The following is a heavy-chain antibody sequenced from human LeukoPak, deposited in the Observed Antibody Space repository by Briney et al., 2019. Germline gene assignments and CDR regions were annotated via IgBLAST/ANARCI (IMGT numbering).Heavy chain of an antibody. CDR2: ISYDGNNK. D-gene: IGHD3-10*01. J-gene: IGHJ4*02. CDR1: AFTFSTYA. Sequence: PGGSLRLSCAASAFTFSTYAMHWVRQAPGKGLEWVAVISYDGNNKYYADSVKGRFTISRDNSKNTLYLQMYSLRTEDTAVYYCARDLGLWFGELGHYFDYWGQGTLVTVSS. V-gene: IGHV3-30-3*01. CDR3: ARDLGLWFGELGHYFDY.